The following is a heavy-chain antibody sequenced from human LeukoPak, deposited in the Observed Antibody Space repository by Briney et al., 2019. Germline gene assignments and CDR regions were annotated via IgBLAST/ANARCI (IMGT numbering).Heavy chain of an antibody. D-gene: IGHD5-24*01. CDR1: GFTFSDYS. V-gene: IGHV3-48*01. J-gene: IGHJ4*02. CDR2: IGIDSGNT. CDR3: ARDYKYAFDN. Sequence: GGSLRLSCAASGFTFSDYSMNWVRQAPGKGLEWISYIGIDSGNTNYADSVKGRFTISGDKAKNSLYLQMNSPRVEDTAVYYCARDYKYAFDNWGQGTLVTVSS.